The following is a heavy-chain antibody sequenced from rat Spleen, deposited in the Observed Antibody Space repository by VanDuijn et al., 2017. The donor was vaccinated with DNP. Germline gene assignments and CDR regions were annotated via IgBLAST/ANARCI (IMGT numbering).Heavy chain of an antibody. D-gene: IGHD1-7*01. V-gene: IGHV5-7*01. CDR3: ATGSYAGFAY. J-gene: IGHJ3*01. CDR1: GFTFSNYD. CDR2: INYDGNIT. Sequence: EVQLVESGGGLVQPGRSLKLSCAASGFTFSNYDMAWVRQAPKKGLEWVATINYDGNITYYRDSVKGRFTLSRDNAKSTLYLQMDSLRSEDTATYYCATGSYAGFAYWGQGTLVTVSS.